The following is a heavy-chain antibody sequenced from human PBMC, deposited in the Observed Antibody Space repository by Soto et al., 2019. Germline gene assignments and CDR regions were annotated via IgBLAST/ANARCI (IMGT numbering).Heavy chain of an antibody. D-gene: IGHD6-13*01. CDR1: GFSFSDYY. CDR2: LSGSGGSI. J-gene: IGHJ4*02. CDR3: AKVSSSWYAGLFDL. Sequence: PGGSLRLSCAASGFSFSDYYMSWIRQAPGKGLEWVSGLSGSGGSIYYADSVKGRFTISRDNSMNTLYLQMKTLRAEDTAVYYCAKVSSSWYAGLFDLWGQGT. V-gene: IGHV3-23*01.